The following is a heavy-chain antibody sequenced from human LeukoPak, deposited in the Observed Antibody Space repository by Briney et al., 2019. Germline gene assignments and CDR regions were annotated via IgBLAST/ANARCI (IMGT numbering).Heavy chain of an antibody. CDR2: ISAYNGNT. CDR3: ARTADYYDSSGYYRRPYYFDY. CDR1: GFSFTGYY. V-gene: IGHV1-18*01. J-gene: IGHJ4*02. Sequence: GASVKVSCKPSGFSFTGYYLHWVRQAPGQGLEWMGWISAYNGNTNYAQMVQGRVTMTTDTSTSTAYMELRSLRSDDTAVYYCARTADYYDSSGYYRRPYYFDYWGQGTLVTVSS. D-gene: IGHD3-22*01.